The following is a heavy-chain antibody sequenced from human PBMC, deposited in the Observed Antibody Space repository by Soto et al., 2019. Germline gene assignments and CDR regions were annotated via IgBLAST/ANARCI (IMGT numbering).Heavy chain of an antibody. J-gene: IGHJ6*02. CDR1: GFTFSSYS. Sequence: GGSLRLSCAASGFTFSSYSMNWVRQAPGKGLEWVSSISSSSSYIYYADSVKGRFTISRDNAKNSLYLQMNSLRAEDTAVYYCARGGFGELLYYYYGMDVWGQGTTVTVSS. D-gene: IGHD3-10*01. CDR2: ISSSSSYI. CDR3: ARGGFGELLYYYYGMDV. V-gene: IGHV3-21*01.